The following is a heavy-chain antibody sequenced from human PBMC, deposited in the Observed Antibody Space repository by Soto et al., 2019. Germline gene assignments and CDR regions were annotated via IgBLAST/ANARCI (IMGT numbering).Heavy chain of an antibody. CDR3: AAYSHKGY. CDR1: GFTISNNY. Sequence: EEQLVESGGDLVQPGGSLRLSCAASGFTISNNYMSWVRQAPGKGVEWVSLIYSGGSTYYADSVKGRFTISRDSSKNKLYLQMNSLRAEDTAMYYCAAYSHKGYWGQGTLVTVSS. D-gene: IGHD3-16*01. J-gene: IGHJ4*02. CDR2: IYSGGST. V-gene: IGHV3-66*01.